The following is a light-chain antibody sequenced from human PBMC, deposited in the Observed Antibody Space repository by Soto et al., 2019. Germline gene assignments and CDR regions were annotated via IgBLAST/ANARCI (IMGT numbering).Light chain of an antibody. Sequence: QSALTQPASVSGSPGQSITISCTGTSSDVSGYNYVSWYQQHTGKAPKLMIYDVSNRPSGVSNRFSGSKSGNTASLTISGLEAEDEADYYCSSYTSSSTVVFGGGTKRTVL. CDR2: DVS. CDR1: SSDVSGYNY. J-gene: IGLJ2*01. V-gene: IGLV2-14*01. CDR3: SSYTSSSTVV.